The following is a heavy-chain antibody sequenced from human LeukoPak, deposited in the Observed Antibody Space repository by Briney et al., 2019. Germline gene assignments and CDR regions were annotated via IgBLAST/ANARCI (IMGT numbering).Heavy chain of an antibody. Sequence: GGSLRLSCAASGFPFSSYAMSWVRQAPGKGLEWVSVIYSGGTTYYADSVKGRFTISRDNSKNTLYLQMSSLRAEDTAVYYCARDPEADMSDPFDVWGQGTMVTVSS. CDR1: GFPFSSYA. J-gene: IGHJ3*01. CDR3: ARDPEADMSDPFDV. D-gene: IGHD3-9*01. CDR2: IYSGGTT. V-gene: IGHV3-66*01.